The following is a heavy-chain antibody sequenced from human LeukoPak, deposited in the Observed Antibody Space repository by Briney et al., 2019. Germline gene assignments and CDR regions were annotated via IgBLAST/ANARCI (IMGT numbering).Heavy chain of an antibody. Sequence: ASVKVSCKASGYTFTSYDINWVRQATGQGLEWMGWMNPNSGNTGYAQKFQGRVTITRNTSISTAYMELSSLRSEDTAVYYCAKDPAPSKYSSSSAFSYWGQGTLVTVSS. V-gene: IGHV1-8*03. CDR2: MNPNSGNT. D-gene: IGHD6-6*01. CDR3: AKDPAPSKYSSSSAFSY. CDR1: GYTFTSYD. J-gene: IGHJ4*02.